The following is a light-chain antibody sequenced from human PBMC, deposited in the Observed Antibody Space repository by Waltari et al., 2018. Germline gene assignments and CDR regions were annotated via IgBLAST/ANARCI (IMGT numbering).Light chain of an antibody. J-gene: IGKJ5*01. CDR1: QSISRY. CDR2: SAS. Sequence: DIQLTQSPSSLSASVGDRVTITCRASQSISRYLNWYQQEPGKDPKVLIYSASSLQTWVPSRFSGSRSGTDFTLTISSLQPEDFATYYCQQSYRAPITFGQGTRLDIK. V-gene: IGKV1-39*01. CDR3: QQSYRAPIT.